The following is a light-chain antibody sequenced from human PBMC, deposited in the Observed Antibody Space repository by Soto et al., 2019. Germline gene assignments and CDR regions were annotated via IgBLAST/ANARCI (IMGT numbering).Light chain of an antibody. CDR2: TTS. Sequence: DLQMTQSPSSVSASVGDRVTITCRASQGISNWLVWYQQRPGRAPKLLIHTTSNLESGVPSRFSGTGSGTDFTLTISSLQPEDFATYYCQQTNSFPRTFGQGTKVDIK. J-gene: IGKJ1*01. CDR1: QGISNW. V-gene: IGKV1-12*01. CDR3: QQTNSFPRT.